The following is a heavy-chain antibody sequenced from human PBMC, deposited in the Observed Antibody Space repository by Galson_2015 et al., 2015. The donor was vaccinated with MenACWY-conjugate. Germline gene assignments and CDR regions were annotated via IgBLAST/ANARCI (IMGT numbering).Heavy chain of an antibody. CDR3: ARGVYDSSGYYFP. Sequence: SLRLSCAASGFTFSSYEMNWVRQAPGKGLEWVPYISSSGNTIYYADSVKGRFTISRDNAKNSLYLQMNSLRAEDTAVYYCARGVYDSSGYYFPWGQGTLVTVSS. CDR1: GFTFSSYE. J-gene: IGHJ1*01. V-gene: IGHV3-48*03. CDR2: ISSSGNTI. D-gene: IGHD3-22*01.